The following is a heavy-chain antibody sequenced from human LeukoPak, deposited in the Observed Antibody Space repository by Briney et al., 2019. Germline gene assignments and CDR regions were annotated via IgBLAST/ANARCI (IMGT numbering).Heavy chain of an antibody. V-gene: IGHV3-7*01. CDR1: KFTFSTYL. J-gene: IGHJ4*02. CDR3: ARDLDY. CDR2: IKQDGTEK. Sequence: GGSLRLPCAASKFTFSTYLMSWVRQAPGKGLEWVASIKQDGTEKYYVDSVKGRFTISRDNAKNSLYLQMNSLRAEDTGVYYCARDLDYWGQGTLVTVSS.